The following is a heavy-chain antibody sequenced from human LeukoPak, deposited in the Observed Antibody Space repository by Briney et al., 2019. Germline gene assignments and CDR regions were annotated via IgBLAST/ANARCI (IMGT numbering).Heavy chain of an antibody. V-gene: IGHV4-30-4*01. Sequence: SETLSLTCTVSGVSISSGDYYWSWLRQPPGKGLEWIGYIYYSGRTYYNPSLKSRVTISVDTSKNQFSLKLSSVTAADTAVYYCARESNSGDYVWGSYRYIFDYWGQGTLVTVSS. J-gene: IGHJ4*02. CDR1: GVSISSGDYY. D-gene: IGHD3-16*02. CDR3: ARESNSGDYVWGSYRYIFDY. CDR2: IYYSGRT.